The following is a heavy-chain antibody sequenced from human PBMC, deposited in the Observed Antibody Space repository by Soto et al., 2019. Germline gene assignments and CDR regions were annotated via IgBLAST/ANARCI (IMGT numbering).Heavy chain of an antibody. V-gene: IGHV3-9*01. J-gene: IGHJ6*02. D-gene: IGHD6-19*01. Sequence: GGSLRLSCAASGFTFDDHAMHWVRQGPGKGLEWVSGIRWNSGTIVYADSVKGRFTISRDNTKNSLYLQMDSLRREETALYYCATDINSTGWYFGLDLWGQGTPVTVSS. CDR3: ATDINSTGWYFGLDL. CDR1: GFTFDDHA. CDR2: IRWNSGTI.